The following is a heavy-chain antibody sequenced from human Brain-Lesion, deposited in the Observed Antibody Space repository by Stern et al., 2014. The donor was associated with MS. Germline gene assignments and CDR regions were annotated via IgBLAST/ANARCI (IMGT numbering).Heavy chain of an antibody. Sequence: QVQLQESGPGLVKPSETLSLTCAVSGDSISSYTHYWAWIRQPPGKGLEWIGRVYYRGATYYNPSLKSPGTLTGDPSKNHISLGLNPVTAADTAVYYCAKHACTGAACPFDLWGQGTLVTVSS. V-gene: IGHV4-39*01. CDR2: VYYRGAT. J-gene: IGHJ4*02. CDR1: GDSISSYTHY. CDR3: AKHACTGAACPFDL. D-gene: IGHD2-8*02.